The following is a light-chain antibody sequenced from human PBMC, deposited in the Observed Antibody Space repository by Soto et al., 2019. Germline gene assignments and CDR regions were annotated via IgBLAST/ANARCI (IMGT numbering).Light chain of an antibody. CDR2: LNSDGSH. J-gene: IGLJ3*02. Sequence: QLVLTQPPSASASLGASVKLTCTLSSGHNSYAIAWHQQQPEKGPRYLMKLNSDGSHSKGDGIPDRFSGSSSGAERYLTSSSLQSEDEDDYCCQTWSTDIRVFGGGTKLTVL. CDR3: QTWSTDIRV. CDR1: SGHNSYA. V-gene: IGLV4-69*01.